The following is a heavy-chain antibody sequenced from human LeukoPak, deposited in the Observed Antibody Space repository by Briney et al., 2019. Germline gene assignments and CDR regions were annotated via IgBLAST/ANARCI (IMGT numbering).Heavy chain of an antibody. CDR3: ARVPGELDY. J-gene: IGHJ4*02. Sequence: SETLSLTCTVSGGSISSYYWSCIRQPPGKGLEWIGYIYYSGSTNYNPSLKSRVTISVDTSKNQFSLKLSSVTAADTAVYYCARVPGELDYWGQGTLVTVSS. CDR1: GGSISSYY. CDR2: IYYSGST. V-gene: IGHV4-59*01. D-gene: IGHD4-17*01.